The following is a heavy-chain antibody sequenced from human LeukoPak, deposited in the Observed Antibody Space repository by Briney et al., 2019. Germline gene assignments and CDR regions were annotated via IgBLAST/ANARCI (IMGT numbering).Heavy chain of an antibody. V-gene: IGHV1-2*02. CDR1: GYTFTGYY. Sequence: ASVKVSCKASGYTFTGYYMHWVRQAPAQGLEWVGWINPNSGGTNYAQKFQGRVTMTRDTSISTAYMELSRLRSDDTAVYYCAREGDIVVVPAAYDYWGQGTLVTVSS. D-gene: IGHD2-2*01. CDR2: INPNSGGT. J-gene: IGHJ4*02. CDR3: AREGDIVVVPAAYDY.